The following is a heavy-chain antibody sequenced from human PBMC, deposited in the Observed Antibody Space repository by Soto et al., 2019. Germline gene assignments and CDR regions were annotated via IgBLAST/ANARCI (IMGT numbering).Heavy chain of an antibody. CDR1: GYTFTSYG. D-gene: IGHD1-1*01. CDR3: ARYRGTTDKCYTHHFDV. CDR2: ISVYTGNT. J-gene: IGHJ6*02. V-gene: IGHV1-18*04. Sequence: QFQLVQSGGEVTKPGASVKVSCKSSGYTFTSYGVSWVRQAPGQGLEGLGWISVYTGNTKQAQKFQDRVTLTTEASKSTAYLELRNLRSDDTAVYYCARYRGTTDKCYTHHFDVWGQGTTVTVSS.